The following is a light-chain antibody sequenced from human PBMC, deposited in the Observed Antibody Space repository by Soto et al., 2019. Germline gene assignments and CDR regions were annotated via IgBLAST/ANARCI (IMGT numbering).Light chain of an antibody. CDR3: QSYDKRLTAYV. V-gene: IGLV1-40*01. CDR2: GNT. CDR1: SSNIGANYD. Sequence: QSVLTQPTSVSGAPGQTVTISCTGSSSNIGANYDVNWYQQLPGTAPKVLIYGNTNRPSGVPDRLSASKSGTSASLAITGLQAEDEGHYYCQSYDKRLTAYVFGTGTKLTVL. J-gene: IGLJ1*01.